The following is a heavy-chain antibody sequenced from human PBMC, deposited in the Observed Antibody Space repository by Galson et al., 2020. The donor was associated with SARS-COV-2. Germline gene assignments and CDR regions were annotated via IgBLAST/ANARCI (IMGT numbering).Heavy chain of an antibody. J-gene: IGHJ4*02. CDR2: IRSKGNNYAT. CDR3: TRNFDSSDYFPDFDY. D-gene: IGHD3-22*01. V-gene: IGHV3-73*01. CDR1: GFTFSGSA. Sequence: PGGSLRLSCAASGFTFSGSAMHWVRQASGKGLEWVGRIRSKGNNYATTYDESLKGRFTISRDDSKNTAYLQMNSLKTEDTAVYYCTRNFDSSDYFPDFDYWGQGTLVTVSS.